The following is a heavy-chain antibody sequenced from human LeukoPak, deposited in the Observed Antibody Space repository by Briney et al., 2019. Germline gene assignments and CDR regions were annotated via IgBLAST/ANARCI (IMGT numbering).Heavy chain of an antibody. CDR3: ARGRGSSGWPYYFDY. V-gene: IGHV3-53*01. CDR1: GFTVSSNY. J-gene: IGHJ4*02. D-gene: IGHD6-19*01. Sequence: PGGSLRLSWAASGFTVSSNYMSWVRQAPGKGLEWVSVIYSGGSTYYADSVKGRFTISRDNSKNTLYLQMNSLRAEDTAVYYCARGRGSSGWPYYFDYWGQGTLVTVSS. CDR2: IYSGGST.